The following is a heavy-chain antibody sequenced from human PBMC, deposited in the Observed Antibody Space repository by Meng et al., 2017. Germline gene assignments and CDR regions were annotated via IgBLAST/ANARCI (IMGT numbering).Heavy chain of an antibody. V-gene: IGHV1-8*03. CDR1: GYTFTSYD. J-gene: IGHJ4*02. CDR3: ARSSLAVAGGSNY. Sequence: ASVKVSCKASGYTFTSYDINWVRQATGQGLEWMGWMNPNSGNTGYAQKFQGRVTITRNTSISTAYMELSSLRSDDTAVYYCARSSLAVAGGSNYWGQGTLVTVSS. CDR2: MNPNSGNT. D-gene: IGHD6-19*01.